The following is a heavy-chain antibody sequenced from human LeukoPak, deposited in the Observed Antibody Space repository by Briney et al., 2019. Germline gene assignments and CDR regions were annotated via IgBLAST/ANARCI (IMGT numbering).Heavy chain of an antibody. D-gene: IGHD3-22*01. CDR2: IYYSGST. V-gene: IGHV4-34*01. CDR3: ARDYYRGLYV. CDR1: GGSFSGYY. Sequence: SETLSLTCAVYGGSFSGYYWSWIRQPPGKGLEWIGSIYYSGSTYYNPSLKSRVTISVDTSKNQFSLKLSSVTAADTAVYYCARDYYRGLYVWGKGTTVTVSS. J-gene: IGHJ6*04.